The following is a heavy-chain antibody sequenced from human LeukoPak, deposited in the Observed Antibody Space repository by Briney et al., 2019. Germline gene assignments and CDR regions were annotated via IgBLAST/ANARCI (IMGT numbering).Heavy chain of an antibody. CDR3: ARGGWEYYYDSSGYSGHFSAFDI. D-gene: IGHD3-22*01. CDR1: GGTFSSYA. Sequence: ASVKVSCKASGGTFSSYAISWVRQAPGQGLEWMGGIIPIFGTANYAQKFQGRVTITADKSTSTAYMELRSLRSDDTAVYYCARGGWEYYYDSSGYSGHFSAFDIWGQGTMVTVSS. V-gene: IGHV1-69*06. CDR2: IIPIFGTA. J-gene: IGHJ3*02.